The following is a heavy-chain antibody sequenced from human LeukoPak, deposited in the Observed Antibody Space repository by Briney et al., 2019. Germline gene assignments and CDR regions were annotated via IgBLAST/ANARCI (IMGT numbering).Heavy chain of an antibody. J-gene: IGHJ4*02. V-gene: IGHV3-7*04. Sequence: GGSLRLSCGASEFXFSNYWISWVRQAPGKGLEWMANIKQDGSEEYYVDSVKGRFTISRDNAKNSLYLQMNSLGAEDTAVYYCTRDSRYSSGWSPIGYWGQGTLVTVSS. CDR2: IKQDGSEE. CDR3: TRDSRYSSGWSPIGY. D-gene: IGHD6-19*01. CDR1: EFXFSNYW.